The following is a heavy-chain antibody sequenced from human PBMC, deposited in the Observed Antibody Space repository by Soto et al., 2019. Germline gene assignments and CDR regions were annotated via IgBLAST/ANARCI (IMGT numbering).Heavy chain of an antibody. CDR2: IYYDGST. V-gene: IGHV4-59*01. J-gene: IGHJ5*02. CDR1: GGSISTYY. D-gene: IGHD6-25*01. CDR3: ARDQLSSGLYVWFDP. Sequence: HVQLQESGPGLVKPSVTLSLTCTVSGGSISTYYWSWIRQPPGKGLEWIGYIYYDGSTSYNPSLRSRVTISVDTSKNQFSLILSSVTSADTAVYYCARDQLSSGLYVWFDPWGQGTLVTVSS.